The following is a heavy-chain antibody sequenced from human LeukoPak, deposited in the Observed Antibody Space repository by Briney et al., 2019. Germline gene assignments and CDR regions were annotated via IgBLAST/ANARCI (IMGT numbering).Heavy chain of an antibody. J-gene: IGHJ4*02. Sequence: SETLSLTCIVSGGXVSSYYWSWIRQPAGKGLEWLGRMYISGSTKYNPSLKSRVTMSIDTSRNQLSLKLSSVTAVDTAVYYCARDNGYTSGWGPPFDYWGQGTLVTVSS. D-gene: IGHD6-19*01. V-gene: IGHV4-4*07. CDR1: GGXVSSYY. CDR2: MYISGST. CDR3: ARDNGYTSGWGPPFDY.